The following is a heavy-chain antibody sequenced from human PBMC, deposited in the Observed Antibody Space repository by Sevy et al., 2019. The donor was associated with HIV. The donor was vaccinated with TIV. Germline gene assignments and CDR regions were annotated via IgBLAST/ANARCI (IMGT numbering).Heavy chain of an antibody. CDR1: GFTFSSYW. V-gene: IGHV3-7*01. J-gene: IGHJ4*02. Sequence: GGSLRLSCVASGFTFSSYWMNWVRQAPGKGLEWVANINQDGSEKYYVDSMKGRFTISRDNAKNSLYLQMNSLRAEDTAVYYCAKGERGGYFDQLDYWGQGTLVTVSS. D-gene: IGHD3-9*01. CDR2: INQDGSEK. CDR3: AKGERGGYFDQLDY.